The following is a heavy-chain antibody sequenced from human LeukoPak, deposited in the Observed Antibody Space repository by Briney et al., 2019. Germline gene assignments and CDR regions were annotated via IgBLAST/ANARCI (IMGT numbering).Heavy chain of an antibody. CDR2: ISYDGSNK. Sequence: GGSLRLSCAASGFTFSSYAMHWVRQAPGKGLEWVAVISYDGSNKYYADSVKGRFTISRDNSKNSLYLQMNSLRAEDTALYYCAKDMAVVPAGYFDYWGQGTLVTVSS. CDR1: GFTFSSYA. V-gene: IGHV3-30-3*01. CDR3: AKDMAVVPAGYFDY. D-gene: IGHD2-2*01. J-gene: IGHJ4*02.